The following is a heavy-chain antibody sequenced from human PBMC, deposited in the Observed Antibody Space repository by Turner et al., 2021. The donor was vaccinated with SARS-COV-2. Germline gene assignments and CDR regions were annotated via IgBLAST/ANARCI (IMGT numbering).Heavy chain of an antibody. CDR2: ISYDGSNK. CDR1: GFTFSSYA. Sequence: QVQLVESGGGVVQPGRSLRLSCAASGFTFSSYAIHWVRQAPGKGLEWVAVISYDGSNKFYADSVKGRFTISRDNSKNTLYLQMNSLRAEDTAVYYCARNGPTNWFDPWGQGTLVTVSS. CDR3: ARNGPTNWFDP. V-gene: IGHV3-30*04. J-gene: IGHJ5*02.